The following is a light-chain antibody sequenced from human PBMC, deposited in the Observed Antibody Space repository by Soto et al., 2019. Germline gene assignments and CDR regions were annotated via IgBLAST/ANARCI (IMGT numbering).Light chain of an antibody. CDR1: QRVSSSY. J-gene: IGKJ4*01. CDR3: QQYGSSSLT. V-gene: IGKV3-20*01. Sequence: EIVLTQSPGTLSLSPGERATLSCRARQRVSSSYLAWYQQKPGQAPRLLIYGASSRATGIPDRFSGSGSGTDFTLTISRLEPEDFAVYYCQQYGSSSLTFGGGTKVESK. CDR2: GAS.